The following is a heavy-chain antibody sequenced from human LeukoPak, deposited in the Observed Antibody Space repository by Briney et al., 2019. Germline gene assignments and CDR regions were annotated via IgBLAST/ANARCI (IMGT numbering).Heavy chain of an antibody. D-gene: IGHD5-18*01. CDR3: AKDWGYSYGETY. Sequence: GGSLRLSCAASGFTFSSYAMGWVRQAPGKGLEWVSAISGSGGSTYYADSVKGRFTISRDNSKNTLYLQMNSLRAEDTAVYYCAKDWGYSYGETYWGQGTLVTVSS. V-gene: IGHV3-23*01. CDR1: GFTFSSYA. CDR2: ISGSGGST. J-gene: IGHJ4*02.